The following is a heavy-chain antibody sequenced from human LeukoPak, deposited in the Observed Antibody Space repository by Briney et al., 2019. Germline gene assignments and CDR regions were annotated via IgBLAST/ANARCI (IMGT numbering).Heavy chain of an antibody. CDR2: IKQDGSEK. V-gene: IGHV3-7*03. CDR3: ARDKIVGATNFDY. Sequence: GGSLRLSCAASGFTFSSHWMSWARQAPGKGPEWVANIKQDGSEKNYVDSVKGRFTISRDNAKNLVHLQMNSLRAEDTAVYYCARDKIVGATNFDYWGQGTLVTVSS. D-gene: IGHD1-26*01. CDR1: GFTFSSHW. J-gene: IGHJ4*02.